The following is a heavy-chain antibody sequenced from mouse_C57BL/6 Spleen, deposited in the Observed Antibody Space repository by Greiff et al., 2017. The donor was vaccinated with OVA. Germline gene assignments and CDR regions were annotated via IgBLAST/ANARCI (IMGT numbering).Heavy chain of an antibody. CDR2: IDPSDSYT. Sequence: QVQLQQPGAELVMPGASVKLSCKASGYTFTSYWMHWVKQRPGQGLEWIGEIDPSDSYTNYNQKFKGKSTLTVDKSSSTAYMQLSSLTSEDSAVYYCAKGDGYSLDYWGQGTTLTVSS. D-gene: IGHD2-3*01. J-gene: IGHJ2*01. CDR3: AKGDGYSLDY. CDR1: GYTFTSYW. V-gene: IGHV1-69*01.